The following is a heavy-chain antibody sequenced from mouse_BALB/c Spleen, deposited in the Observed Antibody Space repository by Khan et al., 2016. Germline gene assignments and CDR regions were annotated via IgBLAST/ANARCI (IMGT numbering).Heavy chain of an antibody. J-gene: IGHJ3*01. CDR2: INPNNGGT. CDR3: ARSEDRYDSWFAY. V-gene: IGHV1-18*01. Sequence: VQLKQSGPELVKPGASVKIPCKASGYTFTDYNMDWVKQSHGKSLEWIGDINPNNGGTIYNQKFKGKATLTVDTSSSTAYMELRSLTSEDTAVYYCARSEDRYDSWFAYWGQGTLVTVSA. CDR1: GYTFTDYN. D-gene: IGHD2-14*01.